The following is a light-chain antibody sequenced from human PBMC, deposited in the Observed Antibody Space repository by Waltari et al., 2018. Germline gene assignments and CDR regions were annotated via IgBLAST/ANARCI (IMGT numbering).Light chain of an antibody. CDR2: EVT. J-gene: IGLJ2*01. Sequence: QSALTQPPSASGSPGQSVTISCTGTSGDIGAYNSVSWYQQHPGRAPKLMIYEVTKRPSGVPYRFSGSRSGNTASLTVSGLQTEDEADYFCSSYADSNVLFGGGTKLTVL. CDR1: SGDIGAYNS. V-gene: IGLV2-8*01. CDR3: SSYADSNVL.